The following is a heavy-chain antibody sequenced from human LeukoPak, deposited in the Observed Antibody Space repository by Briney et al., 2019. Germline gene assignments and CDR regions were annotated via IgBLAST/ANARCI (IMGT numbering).Heavy chain of an antibody. CDR1: GGSISSYY. Sequence: SETLSLTCTVSGGSISSYYWSWIRQPPGKGLEWIGYIYYSGSTNYNPSLKSRVTISVDTSKNQFSLKLSSVTAADTAVYYCARAAGDFWSGYYDSFRFDYWGQGTLVTVSS. D-gene: IGHD3-3*01. J-gene: IGHJ4*02. V-gene: IGHV4-59*01. CDR3: ARAAGDFWSGYYDSFRFDY. CDR2: IYYSGST.